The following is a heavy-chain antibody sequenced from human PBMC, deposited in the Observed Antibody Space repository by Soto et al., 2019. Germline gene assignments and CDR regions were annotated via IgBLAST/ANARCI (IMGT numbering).Heavy chain of an antibody. J-gene: IGHJ4*02. CDR3: ARGNSYHYDSSGYKSPFQY. V-gene: IGHV1-69*01. CDR2: IIPLFVTA. Sequence: QVQLVQSGAEVKKPGSSVKVSCKASGGTFSSYAINWVRQAPGQGLEWMGGIIPLFVTANYAQKFKGRVTITADESTTTAYMELTSLRSEDRAVYYCARGNSYHYDSSGYKSPFQYWGQGTLVSVSS. CDR1: GGTFSSYA. D-gene: IGHD3-22*01.